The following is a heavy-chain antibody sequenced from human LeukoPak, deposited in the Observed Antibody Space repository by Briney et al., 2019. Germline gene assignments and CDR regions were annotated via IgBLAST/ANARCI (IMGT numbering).Heavy chain of an antibody. J-gene: IGHJ6*03. D-gene: IGHD5-18*01. V-gene: IGHV3-7*01. CDR3: ARDRREIKLWPREYYYYYMDV. Sequence: PGGSLRLSCAASGFTFSSYWMSWVRLAPGKGLEWVANIKQDGSEKYYVDSVKGRFTISRDNAKNSLNLQMNSLRAEDTAVYYCARDRREIKLWPREYYYYYMDVWGKGTTVTISS. CDR2: IKQDGSEK. CDR1: GFTFSSYW.